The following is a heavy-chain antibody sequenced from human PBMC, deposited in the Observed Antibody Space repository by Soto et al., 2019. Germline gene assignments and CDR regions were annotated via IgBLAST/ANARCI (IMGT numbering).Heavy chain of an antibody. Sequence: QITLKESGPTLVKPTQTLTLTCTFSGFSLSTIEVGVGWIRQPPGKALEWLALIYWDDDKRYSPSLKSRLTXTXXTSKHQVVLTMPNMDPVDTATYYCAHLQQQLAFDYWGQGTLVTVSS. CDR3: AHLQQQLAFDY. J-gene: IGHJ4*02. CDR2: IYWDDDK. D-gene: IGHD6-13*01. CDR1: GFSLSTIEVG. V-gene: IGHV2-5*02.